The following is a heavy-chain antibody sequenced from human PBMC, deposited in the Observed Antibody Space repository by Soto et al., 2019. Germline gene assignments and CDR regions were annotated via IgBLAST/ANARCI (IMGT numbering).Heavy chain of an antibody. D-gene: IGHD3-16*01. Sequence: GSLRLSCAASGFAFSAYAMSWVRQTPGKGLEWVPGISGSGGRTYYADSVKGRFTISRDNSNNTLSLQMHILRVEDTAVYFCAKGGYYSLFDIWGQGTVVTVSS. CDR1: GFAFSAYA. CDR2: ISGSGGRT. J-gene: IGHJ3*02. CDR3: AKGGYYSLFDI. V-gene: IGHV3-23*01.